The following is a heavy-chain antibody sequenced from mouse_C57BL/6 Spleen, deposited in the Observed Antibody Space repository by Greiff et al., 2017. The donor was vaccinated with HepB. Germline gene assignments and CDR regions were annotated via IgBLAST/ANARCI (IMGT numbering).Heavy chain of an antibody. CDR3: AKGSSLYYFDY. Sequence: QRVESGGGLVKPGGSLKLSCAASGFTFSDYGMHWVRQAPEKGLEWVAYISSGSSTIYYADTVKGRFTISRDNAKNTLCLHMTSLRSEGTAMYYCAKGSSLYYFDYWGQGTTLTVAS. D-gene: IGHD1-1*01. V-gene: IGHV5-17*01. CDR1: GFTFSDYG. J-gene: IGHJ2*01. CDR2: ISSGSSTI.